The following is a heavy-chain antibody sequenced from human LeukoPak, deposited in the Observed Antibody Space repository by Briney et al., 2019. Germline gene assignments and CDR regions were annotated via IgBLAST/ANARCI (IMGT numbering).Heavy chain of an antibody. CDR1: GYTFTSYD. CDR3: ARGRRDSLVVIYY. Sequence: ASVKVSCKASGYTFTSYDINWVRQATGQGLEWMGWMNPNSGNTGYAQKFQGRVTMTRNTSISTAYMELSSLRSEDTAAYYCARGRRDSLVVIYYWGQGTLVTVSS. D-gene: IGHD3-22*01. J-gene: IGHJ4*02. V-gene: IGHV1-8*01. CDR2: MNPNSGNT.